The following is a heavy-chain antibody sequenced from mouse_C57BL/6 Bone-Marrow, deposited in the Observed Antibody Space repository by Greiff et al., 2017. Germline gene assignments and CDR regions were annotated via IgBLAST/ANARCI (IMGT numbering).Heavy chain of an antibody. Sequence: QVQLQQSGAELARPGASVKLSCTASGYTFTSYGISWVKQRTGQGLEWIGEIYPRSGNTYYNEKFKGKATLTADKSSSTAYMELRSLTSEDSAVYFCARENYGSSYGYWGQGTTLTVSS. V-gene: IGHV1-81*01. CDR2: IYPRSGNT. J-gene: IGHJ2*01. CDR1: GYTFTSYG. CDR3: ARENYGSSYGY. D-gene: IGHD1-1*01.